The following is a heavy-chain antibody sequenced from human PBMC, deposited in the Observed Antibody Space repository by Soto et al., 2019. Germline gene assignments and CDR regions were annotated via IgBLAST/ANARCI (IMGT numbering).Heavy chain of an antibody. J-gene: IGHJ4*02. CDR2: ISGSGGST. CDR3: ARGSHDYYDSSGYLPSDY. Sequence: PGGSLRISCAASGFTFSSYAMSWVRQAPGKGLEWVSAISGSGGSTYYADSVKGRFTISRDNSKNTLYLQMNSLRAEDTAVYYCARGSHDYYDSSGYLPSDYWGQGTLVTVSS. V-gene: IGHV3-23*01. CDR1: GFTFSSYA. D-gene: IGHD3-22*01.